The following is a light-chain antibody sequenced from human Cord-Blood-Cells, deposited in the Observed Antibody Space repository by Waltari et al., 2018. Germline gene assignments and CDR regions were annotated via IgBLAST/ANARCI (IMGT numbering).Light chain of an antibody. Sequence: SSELTQDPAVSVVLGQTVRITCQGDSLRSYYASWYQQKPGQAPVLVIYGKNNWPSGIPDRFSGSSSGNTASLTITGAQAEDEADYYCNSRDSSGNHLVFGGGTKLTVL. V-gene: IGLV3-19*01. J-gene: IGLJ2*01. CDR3: NSRDSSGNHLV. CDR2: GKN. CDR1: SLRSYY.